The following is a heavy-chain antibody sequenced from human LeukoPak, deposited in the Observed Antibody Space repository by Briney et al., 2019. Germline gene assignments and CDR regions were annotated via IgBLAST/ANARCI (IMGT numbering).Heavy chain of an antibody. J-gene: IGHJ5*02. D-gene: IGHD2-8*01. CDR2: FDPEDGET. Sequence: GASVKVSCKVSGYTLTELSMHWVRQAPGKGLEWMGGFDPEDGETIYAQKFQGRVTMTEDTSTDTAYMELSSLRSGDTAVYYCATAYCTNGVCYTNWFDPWGQGTLVTVSS. V-gene: IGHV1-24*01. CDR1: GYTLTELS. CDR3: ATAYCTNGVCYTNWFDP.